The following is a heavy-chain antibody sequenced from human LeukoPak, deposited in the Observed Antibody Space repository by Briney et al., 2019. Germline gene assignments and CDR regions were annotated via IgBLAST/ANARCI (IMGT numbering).Heavy chain of an antibody. Sequence: PSETLSLTCTVSGGSINSSSYYWGWIRQPPGKGLEWIGSIYYSGSTYYNPSLKSRVTISVDTSKNQFSLKLNSVTAADTAVYYCARYGAWGFYFDYWGQRTLVTVSS. V-gene: IGHV4-39*07. J-gene: IGHJ4*02. D-gene: IGHD4-17*01. CDR1: GGSINSSSYY. CDR2: IYYSGST. CDR3: ARYGAWGFYFDY.